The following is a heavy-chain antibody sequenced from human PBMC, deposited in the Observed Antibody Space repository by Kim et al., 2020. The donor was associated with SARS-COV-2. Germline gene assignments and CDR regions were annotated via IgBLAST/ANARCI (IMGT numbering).Heavy chain of an antibody. D-gene: IGHD3-16*01. CDR3: VRGGPPSYYYHGMDV. CDR1: GFRFNDYG. J-gene: IGHJ6*02. Sequence: GSLRLSCAGSGFRFNDYGMSWVRQVPGKGLEWVSGINWNGRSIGYTDSVKGRFTISRNNAKNSLYLQMNSLRGEDTAVYYCVRGGPPSYYYHGMDVWGQGTTVTV. V-gene: IGHV3-20*04. CDR2: INWNGRSI.